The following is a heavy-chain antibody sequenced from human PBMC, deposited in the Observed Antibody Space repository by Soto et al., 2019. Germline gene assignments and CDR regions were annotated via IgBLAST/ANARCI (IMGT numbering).Heavy chain of an antibody. D-gene: IGHD3-10*01. CDR3: ASSYDGSGADY. V-gene: IGHV1-3*01. CDR2: INAGNGNT. Sequence: QVQLVQSGAEVKKPGASVKVSCKASGYTFTSYAMNWVRQAPGQRLEWMGWINAGNGNTKYSQKFQGRVTITRDTSASTADMELSSLRSEATSGYYCASSYDGSGADYWGQGTLVTVAS. CDR1: GYTFTSYA. J-gene: IGHJ4*02.